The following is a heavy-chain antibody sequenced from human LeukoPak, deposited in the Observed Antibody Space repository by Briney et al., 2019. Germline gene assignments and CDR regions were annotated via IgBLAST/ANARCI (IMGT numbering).Heavy chain of an antibody. D-gene: IGHD6-19*01. J-gene: IGHJ4*02. Sequence: SETLSLTCTVSGGSISSYYWSWIRQPPGKGLEWIGYIYYSGSTYYNPSLKSRVTISVDTSKNQFSLKLSSVTAADTAVYYCVFGGWPPLGYWGQGTLVTVSS. V-gene: IGHV4-59*04. CDR3: VFGGWPPLGY. CDR2: IYYSGST. CDR1: GGSISSYY.